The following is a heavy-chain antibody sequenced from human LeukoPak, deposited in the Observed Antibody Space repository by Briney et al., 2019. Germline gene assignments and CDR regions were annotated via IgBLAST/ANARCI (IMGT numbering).Heavy chain of an antibody. CDR1: GFTFSSYA. CDR2: ISGSGGST. Sequence: QPGGSLRLSCAASGFTFSSYAMSWVRQAPGKGLEWVSAISGSGGSTYYADSVKGRFTISRDNSKNTLYLQMNSLRAEGTAVYYCAKSLNYGDYDWDAFDIWGQGTMVTVSS. CDR3: AKSLNYGDYDWDAFDI. V-gene: IGHV3-23*01. J-gene: IGHJ3*02. D-gene: IGHD4-17*01.